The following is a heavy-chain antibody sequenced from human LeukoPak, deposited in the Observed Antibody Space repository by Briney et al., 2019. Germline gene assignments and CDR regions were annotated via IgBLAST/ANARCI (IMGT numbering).Heavy chain of an antibody. CDR2: INPNSGGT. D-gene: IGHD5-24*01. Sequence: ASVKVSCKASGYTFTGYYMHWVRQAPGQGLEWMGWINPNSGGTNYAQKFQGWVTMTRDTSISTADMELSRLRSDDTAVYYCARTPLEGPFDYWGQGTLVTVSS. CDR3: ARTPLEGPFDY. V-gene: IGHV1-2*04. CDR1: GYTFTGYY. J-gene: IGHJ4*02.